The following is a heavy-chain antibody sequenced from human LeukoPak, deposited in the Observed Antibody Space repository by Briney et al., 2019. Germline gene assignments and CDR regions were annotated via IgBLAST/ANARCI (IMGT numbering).Heavy chain of an antibody. CDR3: ARDSLYHSSGYYYVSH. V-gene: IGHV4-39*07. J-gene: IGHJ4*02. D-gene: IGHD3-22*01. Sequence: SETLSLTCTVSGGSISSSSYYWGWIRQPPGKGLEWIGSIYYSGSTYYNPSLKSRVTISVDTSKNQFSLKLSSVTAADTAVYYCARDSLYHSSGYYYVSHWGQGTLVTVSS. CDR1: GGSISSSSYY. CDR2: IYYSGST.